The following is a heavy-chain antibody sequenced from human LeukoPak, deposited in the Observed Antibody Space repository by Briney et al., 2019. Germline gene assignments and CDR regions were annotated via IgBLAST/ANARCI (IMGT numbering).Heavy chain of an antibody. CDR3: AKVGRPGIVGANHDAFDI. D-gene: IGHD1-26*01. CDR2: ISGSGGST. CDR1: GFTFSSYA. V-gene: IGHV3-23*01. Sequence: PGGSLRLSCAASGFTFSSYAMSWVRQAPGKGLEWVSAISGSGGSTYYADSVKGRFTISRDNSKNTLYLQMNSLRAEDTAVYYCAKVGRPGIVGANHDAFDIWGQGTMVTVSS. J-gene: IGHJ3*02.